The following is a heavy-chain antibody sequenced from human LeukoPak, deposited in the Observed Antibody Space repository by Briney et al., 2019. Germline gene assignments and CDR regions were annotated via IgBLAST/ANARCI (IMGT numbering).Heavy chain of an antibody. Sequence: GASLRLSCAASGFTFSSYAMSWVRQAPGKGLEWVSAISGSGGSTYYADSVKGRFTISRDNSKNTLYLQMNSLRAEDTAVYYCANDAGGDYGEINWFDPCGEGTLVTVSS. CDR1: GFTFSSYA. CDR2: ISGSGGST. CDR3: ANDAGGDYGEINWFDP. V-gene: IGHV3-23*01. D-gene: IGHD4-17*01. J-gene: IGHJ5*02.